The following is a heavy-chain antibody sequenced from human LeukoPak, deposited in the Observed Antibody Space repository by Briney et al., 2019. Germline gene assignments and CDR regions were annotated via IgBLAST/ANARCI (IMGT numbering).Heavy chain of an antibody. CDR1: GFTFSTYP. J-gene: IGHJ4*02. Sequence: GGSLSLSCEASGFTFSTYPMSWFRQAPGKGLEWVSAISGSGGSTYYADSVKGRFTISRDNSKNTLYLQMNSLRAEDTAVYYCAKTRRGYSYGCYDYWGQGTLVTVSS. CDR2: ISGSGGST. V-gene: IGHV3-23*01. D-gene: IGHD5-18*01. CDR3: AKTRRGYSYGCYDY.